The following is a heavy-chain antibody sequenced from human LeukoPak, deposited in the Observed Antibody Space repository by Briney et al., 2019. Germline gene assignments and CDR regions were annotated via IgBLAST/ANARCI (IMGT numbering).Heavy chain of an antibody. V-gene: IGHV1-2*02. J-gene: IGHJ4*02. CDR3: ARDLRIAVPALGY. Sequence: ASVKVSCKTSGYTFTGYYIHWVRQAPGQGLEWMGWHNPNSGGTNYAQKSQGRVTMTRDTSIGTAYMELSSLRSDDTAVYYCARDLRIAVPALGYWGQGTLVTVSS. CDR2: HNPNSGGT. CDR1: GYTFTGYY. D-gene: IGHD6-19*01.